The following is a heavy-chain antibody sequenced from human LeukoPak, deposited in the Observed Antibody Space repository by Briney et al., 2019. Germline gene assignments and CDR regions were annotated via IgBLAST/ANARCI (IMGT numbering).Heavy chain of an antibody. J-gene: IGHJ4*02. D-gene: IGHD3-10*01. V-gene: IGHV1-2*02. CDR3: AREYYYGSGNYYNRIDY. CDR2: IDPNSGGT. Sequence: ASVKVSCKASGYTFTRYYMHWVRQAPGQGLEWMGWIDPNSGGTNYAQKFQGRVTMTRDTSISTACMVLNRLRSDDTAVYYCAREYYYGSGNYYNRIDYWGQGTLVTVSS. CDR1: GYTFTRYY.